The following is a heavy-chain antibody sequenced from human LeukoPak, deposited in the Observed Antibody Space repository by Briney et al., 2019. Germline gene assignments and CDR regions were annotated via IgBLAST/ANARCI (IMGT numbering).Heavy chain of an antibody. V-gene: IGHV4-38-2*02. D-gene: IGHD1-7*01. Sequence: PSETLSLTCTVSGYSISSGYYWGWIRQPPGKGLEWIGSIYHSGSTYYNPSLKSRATISVDTSKNQFSLKLSSVTAADTAVYYCARNYSPFDYWGQGTLVTVSS. CDR2: IYHSGST. CDR1: GYSISSGYY. J-gene: IGHJ4*02. CDR3: ARNYSPFDY.